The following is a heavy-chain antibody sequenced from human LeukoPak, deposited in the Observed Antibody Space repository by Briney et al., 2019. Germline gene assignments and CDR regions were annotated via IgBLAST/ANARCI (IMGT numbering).Heavy chain of an antibody. J-gene: IGHJ6*02. D-gene: IGHD4-17*01. V-gene: IGHV3-64*04. CDR3: AKEPMTTVTTYMDV. CDR2: ISSNGGST. Sequence: GGSLRLSCSASGFTFSSYAMHWVRQAPGKGLEYVSAISSNGGSTYYADSVKGRFTISRDNSKNTLYLQMNSLRAEDTAVYYCAKEPMTTVTTYMDVWGQGTTVTVSS. CDR1: GFTFSSYA.